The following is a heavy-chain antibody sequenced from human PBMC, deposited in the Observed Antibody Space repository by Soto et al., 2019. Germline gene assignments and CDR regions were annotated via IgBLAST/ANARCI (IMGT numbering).Heavy chain of an antibody. J-gene: IGHJ4*02. V-gene: IGHV1-69*01. CDR2: IIPIFGTA. D-gene: IGHD3-22*01. Sequence: QVQLVQSGAEVKKPGSSVKVSRKASGGTFSSYAISWVRQAPGQGLEWMGGIIPIFGTANYAQKFQGRVTITADESTSTAYMELSSLRSEDTAVYYCARDRLIAMIVVVLGYWGQGTLVTVSS. CDR3: ARDRLIAMIVVVLGY. CDR1: GGTFSSYA.